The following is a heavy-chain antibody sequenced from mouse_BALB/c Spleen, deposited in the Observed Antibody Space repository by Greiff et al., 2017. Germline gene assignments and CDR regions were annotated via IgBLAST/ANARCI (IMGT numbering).Heavy chain of an antibody. CDR3: ATYGPFAY. Sequence: EVQLVESGGGLVQPGGSRKLSCAASGFTFSSFGMHWVRQAPEKGLEWVAYISSGSSTIYYADTVKGRFTISRDNPKNTLFLQMTSLRSEDTAMYYCATYGPFAYWGQGTLVTVSA. CDR2: ISSGSSTI. V-gene: IGHV5-17*02. J-gene: IGHJ3*01. CDR1: GFTFSSFG. D-gene: IGHD2-10*02.